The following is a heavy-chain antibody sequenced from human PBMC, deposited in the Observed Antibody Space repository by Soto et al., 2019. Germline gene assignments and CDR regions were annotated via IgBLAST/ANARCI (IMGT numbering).Heavy chain of an antibody. CDR3: SGDYDSSGYYPSIDY. D-gene: IGHD3-22*01. CDR2: IYSGGST. Sequence: TGGSLRLSCAASGFTVSSNYMSWVRQAPGKGLEWVSVIYSGGSTYYADSVKGRFTISRDNSKNTLYLQMNSLRAEDTAVYYCSGDYDSSGYYPSIDYWGQGTLVTVSS. V-gene: IGHV3-53*01. J-gene: IGHJ4*02. CDR1: GFTVSSNY.